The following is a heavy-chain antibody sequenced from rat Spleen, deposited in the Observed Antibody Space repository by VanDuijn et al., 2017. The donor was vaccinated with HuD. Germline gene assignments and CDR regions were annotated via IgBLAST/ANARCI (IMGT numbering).Heavy chain of an antibody. CDR1: GFTFNNYW. V-gene: IGHV5-31*01. J-gene: IGHJ3*01. Sequence: EVQLVESGGGLVQPGRSLKLSCVASGFTFNNYWMTWIRQAPGKGLEWVASITNAYGSTYYPDSVKGRFTISRDIAKSTLYLQMDSLRSEDTATYYCTTYSDYGTSPFAYWGRGALVTVSS. CDR2: ITNAYGST. D-gene: IGHD1-6*01. CDR3: TTYSDYGTSPFAY.